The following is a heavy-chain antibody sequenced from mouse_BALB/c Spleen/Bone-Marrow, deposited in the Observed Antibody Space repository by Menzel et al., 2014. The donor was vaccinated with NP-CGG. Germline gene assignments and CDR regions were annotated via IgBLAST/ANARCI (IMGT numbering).Heavy chain of an antibody. D-gene: IGHD2-3*01. CDR3: VRNLGDGYSFAY. CDR2: IWSGGNT. V-gene: IGHV2-2*02. J-gene: IGHJ3*01. Sequence: QVQLQQSGPGLVQPSQSLSITCTVSGFSLTSYGVHWVRQSPGKGLEWLGVIWSGGNTDYNAAFISRLSISKDNSKSXVFFKMNSLQANDTAIYYCVRNLGDGYSFAYWGQGTLVTVSA. CDR1: GFSLTSYG.